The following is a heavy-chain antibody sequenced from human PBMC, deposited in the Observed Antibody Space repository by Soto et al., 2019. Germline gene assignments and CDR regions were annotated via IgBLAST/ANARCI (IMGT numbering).Heavy chain of an antibody. CDR2: IGSRTTYI. CDR3: AIALGGMDYYDSSGYNSDYYYYGMDV. V-gene: IGHV3-21*01. CDR1: GFSFSSYS. Sequence: GGSLRLSCAASGFSFSSYSMNWVRQAPGKGLEWVSTIGSRTTYIYYADPVQGRFTISRDNAKNSLYLQMNSLRAEDTAVYYCAIALGGMDYYDSSGYNSDYYYYGMDVWGQGTTVTV. D-gene: IGHD3-22*01. J-gene: IGHJ6*02.